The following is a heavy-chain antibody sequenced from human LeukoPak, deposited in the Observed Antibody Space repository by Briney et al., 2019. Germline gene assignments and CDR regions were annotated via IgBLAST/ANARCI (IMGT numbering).Heavy chain of an antibody. Sequence: SETLSLTCTVSGGSISSYYWSWIRQPPGKGLEWIGYIYYSRSTNYNPSLKSRVTISVDTSKNQFSLKLSSVTAADTAVYYCASGPYGDYVGYYYYYGMDVWGQGTTVTVSS. J-gene: IGHJ6*02. CDR1: GGSISSYY. CDR2: IYYSRST. V-gene: IGHV4-59*01. D-gene: IGHD4-17*01. CDR3: ASGPYGDYVGYYYYYGMDV.